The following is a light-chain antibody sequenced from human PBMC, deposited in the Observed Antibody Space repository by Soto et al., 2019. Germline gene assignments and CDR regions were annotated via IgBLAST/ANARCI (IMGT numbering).Light chain of an antibody. V-gene: IGKV1-8*01. CDR3: HQYYTYPWT. CDR1: QGISSY. Sequence: AIRMTQSPSSLSASTGDRVTITCRASQGISSYLAWFQQKPGRPPKLLMSATSTLLSYVPSRFSGSGSGTDFTLTIGCLQTEDSATYDCHQYYTYPWTFGQGTNVEIK. CDR2: ATS. J-gene: IGKJ1*01.